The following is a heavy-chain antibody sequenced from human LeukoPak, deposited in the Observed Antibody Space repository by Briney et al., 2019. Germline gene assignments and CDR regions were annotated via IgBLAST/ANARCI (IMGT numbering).Heavy chain of an antibody. D-gene: IGHD2-2*01. J-gene: IGHJ4*02. CDR2: IYTSGST. CDR3: ARSSSTSTQTTYFDY. CDR1: GGSISSYY. V-gene: IGHV4-4*07. Sequence: SETLSVTCTVTGGSISSYYWSWIRQPAGKGLEWIGRIYTSGSTNYNPSLKSRVTMSVDTSKNQFSLKLSSVTAADTAVYYCARSSSTSTQTTYFDYWGQGTLVTVSS.